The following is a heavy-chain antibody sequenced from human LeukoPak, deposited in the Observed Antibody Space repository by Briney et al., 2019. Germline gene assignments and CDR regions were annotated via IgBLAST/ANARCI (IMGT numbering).Heavy chain of an antibody. J-gene: IGHJ4*02. CDR3: GSPRRGC. CDR2: INQDGREK. Sequence: PGGSLRLSCAASGFTFSRYGMTWVRQAPGKGLEWVANINQDGREKYYVDSVKGRFTISRDNAKNSLYLQMNSLRAEDTAVYFCGSPRRGCWGQGALVTVSS. CDR1: GFTFSRYG. D-gene: IGHD6-19*01. V-gene: IGHV3-7*01.